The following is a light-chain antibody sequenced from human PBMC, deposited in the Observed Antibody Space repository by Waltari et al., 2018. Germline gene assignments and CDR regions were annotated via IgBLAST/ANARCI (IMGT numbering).Light chain of an antibody. V-gene: IGLV6-57*02. CDR1: SGSLASNH. CDR3: QSYHSSSRWV. CDR2: EDN. Sequence: NFMLTQPHSVSESPGKTVTISCTGSSGSLASNHVQWYQQHPGSAPTTVIYEDNQRPPGVPDRFSGSIDSSSNSASLNISGLKTEDEADYYCQSYHSSSRWVFGGGTKLTVL. J-gene: IGLJ3*02.